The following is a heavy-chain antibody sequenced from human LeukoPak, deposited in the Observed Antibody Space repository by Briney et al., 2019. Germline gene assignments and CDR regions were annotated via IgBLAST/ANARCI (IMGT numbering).Heavy chain of an antibody. CDR2: ISPNNGNT. D-gene: IGHD1-1*01. J-gene: IGHJ3*02. CDR3: TRVRNSNNWWGAFDI. V-gene: IGHV1-18*01. CDR1: GYTFDTSS. Sequence: GASVNVSCKAFGYTFDTSSISWVRQAPGQRLEWMGWISPNNGNTHYAQGVQGRVTMTTDTSRSTAYMELRSLRSDDTAVYYRTRVRNSNNWWGAFDIWGQGTMVTVSS.